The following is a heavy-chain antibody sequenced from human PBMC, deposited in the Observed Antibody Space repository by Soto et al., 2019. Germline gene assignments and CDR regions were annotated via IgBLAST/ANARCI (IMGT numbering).Heavy chain of an antibody. CDR3: AASRYYDILTGYYLPPWYFDY. CDR1: GGSIRSGDYY. D-gene: IGHD3-9*01. V-gene: IGHV4-30-4*01. J-gene: IGHJ4*02. CDR2: IYYSGST. Sequence: PSETLSLTCTVSGGSIRSGDYYWSWIRQPPGKGLEWIGYIYYSGSTYYNPSLKSRVTISVDTSENQFSLRLSSVTAADTAVYYCAASRYYDILTGYYLPPWYFDYWGQGTLVTVSS.